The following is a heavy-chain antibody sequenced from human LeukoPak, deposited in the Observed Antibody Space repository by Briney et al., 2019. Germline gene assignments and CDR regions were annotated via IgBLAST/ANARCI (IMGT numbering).Heavy chain of an antibody. CDR3: AKGTSYDYGDYVNWFDP. CDR1: GFTFSSYG. D-gene: IGHD4-17*01. CDR2: ISYDGSNK. J-gene: IGHJ5*02. Sequence: GGSLRLSCAASGFTFSSYGMHWVRQAPGKGLEWVAVISYDGSNKYYADSVKGRFTISRDNSKNTLYLQMNSLRAEDTAVYYCAKGTSYDYGDYVNWFDPWGQGTLVIVSS. V-gene: IGHV3-30*18.